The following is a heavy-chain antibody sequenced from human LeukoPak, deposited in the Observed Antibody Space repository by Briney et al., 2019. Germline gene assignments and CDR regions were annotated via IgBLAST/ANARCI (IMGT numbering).Heavy chain of an antibody. Sequence: GGSLRLSCAASGFTFSTYAMHWVRQAPGKGLEWVAVIPYDGSNKYYADSVKGRFTIYRENSKNRLYLQMNSLRAEDTALYYCAREQGGYSYGGAFDIWGQGTMVTVSS. CDR1: GFTFSTYA. D-gene: IGHD5-18*01. J-gene: IGHJ3*02. CDR2: IPYDGSNK. CDR3: AREQGGYSYGGAFDI. V-gene: IGHV3-30*04.